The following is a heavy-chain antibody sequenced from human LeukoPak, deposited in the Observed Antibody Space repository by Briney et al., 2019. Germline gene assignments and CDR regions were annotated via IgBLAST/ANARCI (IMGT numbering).Heavy chain of an antibody. D-gene: IGHD5-18*01. CDR1: GGSISSYY. CDR2: IYYSGST. V-gene: IGHV4-39*01. Sequence: SETLSLTCTVSGGSISSYYWGWIRQPPGKGLEWIGSIYYSGSTYYNPSLKSRVTISVDTSKNQFSLKLSSVTAADTAVYYCARPVDIAMVGLFAFDIWGQGTMVTVSS. CDR3: ARPVDIAMVGLFAFDI. J-gene: IGHJ3*02.